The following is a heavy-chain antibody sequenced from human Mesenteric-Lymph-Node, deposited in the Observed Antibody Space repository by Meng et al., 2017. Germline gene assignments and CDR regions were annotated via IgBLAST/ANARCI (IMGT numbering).Heavy chain of an antibody. CDR1: GFTFSSYD. V-gene: IGHV3-13*01. CDR2: IGTAGDT. Sequence: GESLKISCAASGFTFSSYDMHWVRQATGKGLEWVSAIGTAGDTYYPGSVKGRFTISRDNAKNTLYLQMNSLRAEDTAVYYCARDRSAAGIDGMDVWGQGTTVTVSS. D-gene: IGHD6-13*01. J-gene: IGHJ6*02. CDR3: ARDRSAAGIDGMDV.